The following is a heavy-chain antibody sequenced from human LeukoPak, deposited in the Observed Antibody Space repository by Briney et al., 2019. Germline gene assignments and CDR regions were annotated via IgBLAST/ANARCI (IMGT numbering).Heavy chain of an antibody. CDR1: GDSISSFY. Sequence: SETLSLTCTVSGDSISSFYWSWIRQPPGKGLEWIGYIYYSGSTNYNPSLKSRVTISVDTSKNQFSLKLSSVTAADTAVYYCARSSPDGSGSYYADYWGQGTLVTVSS. CDR3: ARSSPDGSGSYYADY. D-gene: IGHD3-10*01. J-gene: IGHJ4*02. CDR2: IYYSGST. V-gene: IGHV4-59*01.